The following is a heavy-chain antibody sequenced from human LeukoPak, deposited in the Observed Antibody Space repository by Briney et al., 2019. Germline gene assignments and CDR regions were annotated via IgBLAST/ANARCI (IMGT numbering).Heavy chain of an antibody. D-gene: IGHD6-13*01. CDR1: GGTFSSYA. CDR2: IIPILGIA. Sequence: GSSVKVSCKASGGTFSSYAISWVRQAPGQGLEWMGRIIPILGIANYAQKFQGRVTITADKSTSTAYMELSSLRSEDTAVYYCANLIGYSSSWYFDYWGQGTLVTVSS. J-gene: IGHJ4*02. V-gene: IGHV1-69*04. CDR3: ANLIGYSSSWYFDY.